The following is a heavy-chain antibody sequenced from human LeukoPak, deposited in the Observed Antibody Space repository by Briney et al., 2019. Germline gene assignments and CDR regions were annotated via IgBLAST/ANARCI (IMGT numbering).Heavy chain of an antibody. CDR1: GGSISSSSYY. J-gene: IGHJ4*02. Sequence: SETLSLTCTVSGGSISSSSYYWGWIRQPPGKGLEWIGSIYYSGSTYYNPSLKSRVTISVDTSKNQFSLKLSSVTAADTAVYYCARGSITIFGVVIKGPFDYWGQGTLVTVSS. CDR3: ARGSITIFGVVIKGPFDY. D-gene: IGHD3-3*01. CDR2: IYYSGST. V-gene: IGHV4-39*07.